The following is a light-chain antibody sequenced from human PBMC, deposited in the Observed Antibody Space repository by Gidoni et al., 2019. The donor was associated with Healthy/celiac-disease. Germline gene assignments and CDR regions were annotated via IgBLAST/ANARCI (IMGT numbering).Light chain of an antibody. Sequence: SYELTQPPPVSVSPGQTARITCSGGALPKQYAYWYQQKPGQAPVLVIYKDSERPSGIPGRFSGSSSGTTVTLTISGVQAEDEADYYCQSADSSHVVFGGGTKLTVL. V-gene: IGLV3-25*02. CDR2: KDS. CDR3: QSADSSHVV. J-gene: IGLJ2*01. CDR1: ALPKQY.